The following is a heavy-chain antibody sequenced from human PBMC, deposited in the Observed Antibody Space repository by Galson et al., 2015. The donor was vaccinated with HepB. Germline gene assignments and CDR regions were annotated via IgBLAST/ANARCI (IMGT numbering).Heavy chain of an antibody. D-gene: IGHD2-15*01. CDR3: ATLQDFDY. CDR2: ISSGSFPI. Sequence: SLRLSCAASGFSFSSYSMNWVRQAPGKGLEWISRISSGSFPIYYADSVKGRFTISRDNAKNSLYLQMNSLRADDTAVYFCATLQDFDYWGQGTLVTVSS. CDR1: GFSFSSYS. V-gene: IGHV3-48*01. J-gene: IGHJ4*02.